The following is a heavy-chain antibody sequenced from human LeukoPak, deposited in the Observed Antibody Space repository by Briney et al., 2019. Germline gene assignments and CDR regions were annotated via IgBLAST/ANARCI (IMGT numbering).Heavy chain of an antibody. D-gene: IGHD6-6*01. CDR1: GFTFSSYS. V-gene: IGHV3-48*04. Sequence: GGSLRLSCAASGFTFSSYSMNWVRQAPGKGLEWVSYISSSSSTIYYADSVKGRFTISRDNAKNSLYLQMNSLRAEDTAVYYCAGTDIAARRGRIDYWGQGTLVTVSS. CDR2: ISSSSSTI. CDR3: AGTDIAARRGRIDY. J-gene: IGHJ4*02.